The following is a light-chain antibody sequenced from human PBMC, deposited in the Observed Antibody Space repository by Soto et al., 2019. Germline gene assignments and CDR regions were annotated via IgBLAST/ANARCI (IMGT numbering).Light chain of an antibody. CDR3: SSYTSDNAVI. J-gene: IGLJ2*01. CDR2: YVT. V-gene: IGLV2-14*03. CDR1: SSDVGDYNY. Sequence: QSALTQPASVSGSPGQSITISCTGTSSDVGDYNYVSWYQQHPGKLPKLIIYYVTNRPSGVSNRFSGSKSGNTASLTISGLQAEDEADYYCSSYTSDNAVIFGGGTKLTVL.